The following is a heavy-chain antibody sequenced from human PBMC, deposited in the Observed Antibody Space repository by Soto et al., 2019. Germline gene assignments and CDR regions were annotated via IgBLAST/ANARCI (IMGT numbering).Heavy chain of an antibody. CDR2: IWYDGSNK. D-gene: IGHD4-17*01. CDR1: GFTFSSYG. J-gene: IGHJ4*02. V-gene: IGHV3-33*01. CDR3: ARGVTTGYFDY. Sequence: QVQLVESGGGVVQPGRSLRLSCAASGFTFSSYGMHWVRQAPGKGLEWVAVIWYDGSNKYYADSVKGRFTISRDNSKNTLYLQMNSLRAEDTAVYYCARGVTTGYFDYWGQGTLVTFSS.